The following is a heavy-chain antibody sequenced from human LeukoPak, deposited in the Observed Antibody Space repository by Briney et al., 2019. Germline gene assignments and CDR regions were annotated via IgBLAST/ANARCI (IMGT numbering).Heavy chain of an antibody. CDR2: ISAYNGNT. V-gene: IGHV1-18*01. CDR3: ARGGDGFSSSWYYFDY. J-gene: IGHJ4*02. Sequence: ASVKVSGKASGYTFTSYGISWVRQAPGQGLEWMGWISAYNGNTNYAQKLQGRVTMTTDTSTSTAYMELRSLRSDDTAVYYCARGGDGFSSSWYYFDYWGQGTLVTVSS. CDR1: GYTFTSYG. D-gene: IGHD6-13*01.